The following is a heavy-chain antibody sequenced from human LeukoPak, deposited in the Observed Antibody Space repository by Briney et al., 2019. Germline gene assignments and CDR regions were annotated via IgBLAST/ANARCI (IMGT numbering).Heavy chain of an antibody. J-gene: IGHJ5*02. CDR3: ARDPNWDSWFDP. CDR2: ISHNGNA. CDR1: GYSVGSAYY. V-gene: IGHV4-38-2*02. Sequence: SETLSLTCAVSGYSVGSAYYWVWIPQTPGKGLEWLGTISHNGNAYYNPSLKSRLTMSVETAKNQFSLNLNSVTAADTAVYFCARDPNWDSWFDPWGQGVLVTVSS. D-gene: IGHD1-26*01.